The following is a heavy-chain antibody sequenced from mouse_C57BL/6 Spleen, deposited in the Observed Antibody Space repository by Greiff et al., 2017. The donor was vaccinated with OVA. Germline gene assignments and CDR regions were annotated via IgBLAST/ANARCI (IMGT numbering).Heavy chain of an antibody. D-gene: IGHD1-1*01. J-gene: IGHJ1*03. CDR2: IYWDDDK. CDR3: ARADYYGSSSDWYFDV. CDR1: GFSLSTSGMG. V-gene: IGHV8-12*01. Sequence: QVTLKVSGPGILQSSQTLSLTCSFSGFSLSTSGMGVSWIRQPSGKGLEWLAHIYWDDDKRYNPSLKSRLTISKDTSRNQVFLKITSVDTADTATYYCARADYYGSSSDWYFDVWGTGTTVTVSS.